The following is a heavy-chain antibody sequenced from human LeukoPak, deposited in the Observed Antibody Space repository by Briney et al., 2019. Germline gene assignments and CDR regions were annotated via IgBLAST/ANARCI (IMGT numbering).Heavy chain of an antibody. J-gene: IGHJ3*01. V-gene: IGHV3-53*01. D-gene: IGHD3-16*01. CDR1: GFTVSTIY. CDR2: IYTGGTT. Sequence: PGGSLRLSCAASGFTVSTIYMNVARQAPGQGLEWVSVIYTGGTTFYAGSLRRRFSVSRDDSRNTLSLQMNSLRAEDTAVYYCARDVQGVGAFDFWGQGTMVTVSS. CDR3: ARDVQGVGAFDF.